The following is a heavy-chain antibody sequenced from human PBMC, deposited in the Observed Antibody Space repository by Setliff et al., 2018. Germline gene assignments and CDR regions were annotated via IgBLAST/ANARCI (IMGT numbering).Heavy chain of an antibody. CDR2: IIPIFGTA. CDR3: AKIINRWELWDAFDI. D-gene: IGHD1-26*01. Sequence: GASVKVSCKASGGTFSSYAISWVRQAPGQGLEWMGGIIPIFGTANYAQKFQGRVTMTRDTSTSTVYMELSSLRAEDTAVYYCAKIINRWELWDAFDIWGQGTMVTVSS. CDR1: GGTFSSYA. V-gene: IGHV1-69*05. J-gene: IGHJ3*02.